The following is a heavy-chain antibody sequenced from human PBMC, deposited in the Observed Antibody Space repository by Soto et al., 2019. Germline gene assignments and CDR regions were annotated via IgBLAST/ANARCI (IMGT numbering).Heavy chain of an antibody. D-gene: IGHD1-1*01. CDR1: GFMFSGYA. CDR3: ARGAYNWNAFPIDH. J-gene: IGHJ4*02. V-gene: IGHV3-30-3*01. Sequence: QVQLVESGGGVVQPVTSLRLSCAASGFMFSGYAMHWVRQAPGQGLEWVAIISDDGDKTYYADSVKGRFIISRDNSKKSLNLQMNNLRPDDTAVYYCARGAYNWNAFPIDHWGRGTLVTVAS. CDR2: ISDDGDKT.